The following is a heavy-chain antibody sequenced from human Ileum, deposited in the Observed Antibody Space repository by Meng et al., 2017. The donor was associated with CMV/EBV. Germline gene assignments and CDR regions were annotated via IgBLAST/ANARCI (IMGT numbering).Heavy chain of an antibody. Sequence: GGPLRLSCAASGFTFSGSAMHWVRQASGKGLEWVGRIRSKANSYATAYAASVRGRFTISSDDSKNTAYLQMNSLKTEDTAVYYCTRLDAGSYYWGQGTLVTVSS. V-gene: IGHV3-73*01. CDR2: IRSKANSYAT. D-gene: IGHD2-15*01. CDR1: GFTFSGSA. CDR3: TRLDAGSYY. J-gene: IGHJ4*02.